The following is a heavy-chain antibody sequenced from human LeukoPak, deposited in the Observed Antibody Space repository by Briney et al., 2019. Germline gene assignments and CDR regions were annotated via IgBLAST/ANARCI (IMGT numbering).Heavy chain of an antibody. CDR3: TASVLYVDTAMEIDY. CDR1: GFTFSGSA. Sequence: PGGSLRLSCAASGFTFSGSAMHWVRQASGKGLEGVGRIRSKANSYATAYAASVKGRFTISRDDSKNTAYLQMNSLKTEDTAVYYCTASVLYVDTAMEIDYWGQGTLVTVSS. CDR2: IRSKANSYAT. D-gene: IGHD5-18*01. V-gene: IGHV3-73*01. J-gene: IGHJ4*02.